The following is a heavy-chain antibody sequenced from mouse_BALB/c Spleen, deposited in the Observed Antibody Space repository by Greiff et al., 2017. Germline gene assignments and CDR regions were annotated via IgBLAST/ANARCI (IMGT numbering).Heavy chain of an antibody. V-gene: IGHV1S16*01. Sequence: QVQLQQPGAELVKPGASVKLSCKASGYTFTSYWIHWVKLRPGQGFEWIGEINPSNGGTNYDEKFTRKATLTVDQSSSTAYMQLSSLTSEDSAGDYCTIRSWLAYWGQGTLVTVSA. J-gene: IGHJ3*01. CDR2: INPSNGGT. CDR1: GYTFTSYW. CDR3: TIRSWLAY.